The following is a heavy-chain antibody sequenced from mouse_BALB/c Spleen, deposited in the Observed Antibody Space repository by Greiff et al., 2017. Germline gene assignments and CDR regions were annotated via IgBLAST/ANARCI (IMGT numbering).Heavy chain of an antibody. CDR2: ISSGSSTI. CDR3: ARDDRMGD. Sequence: EVKLLESGGGLVQPGGSRKLSCAASGFTFSSFGMHWVRQAPEKGLEWVAYISSGSSTIYYADTVKGRFTISRDNPKNTLFLQMTSLRSEDTAMYYCARDDRMGDWGQGSSVTVSS. V-gene: IGHV5-17*02. D-gene: IGHD2-3*01. CDR1: GFTFSSFG. J-gene: IGHJ4*01.